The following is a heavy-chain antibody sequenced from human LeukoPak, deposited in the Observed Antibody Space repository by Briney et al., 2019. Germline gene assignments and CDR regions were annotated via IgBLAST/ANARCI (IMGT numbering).Heavy chain of an antibody. Sequence: SETLSLTCTVSGDSISIGGFHSIWVRQPVGKGLEWIGHIYTGGDTDYNPSLKSRVTMSIDKSQNQFSLKLSSVTAADTAMYYCAKNLGKINFVVVPSATHTWLDPWGQGIFVTVSA. D-gene: IGHD2-21*01. CDR3: AKNLGKINFVVVPSATHTWLDP. CDR1: GDSISIGGFH. CDR2: IYTGGDT. V-gene: IGHV4-61*09. J-gene: IGHJ5*02.